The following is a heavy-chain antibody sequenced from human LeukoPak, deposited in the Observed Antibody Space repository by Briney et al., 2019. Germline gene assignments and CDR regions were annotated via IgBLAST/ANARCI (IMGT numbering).Heavy chain of an antibody. J-gene: IGHJ6*03. CDR3: ARASSGSGSYYNPYYYYYMDV. CDR1: GGSISSGSYY. V-gene: IGHV4-61*02. Sequence: PSETLSLTCTVSGGSISSGSYYWSWIRQPAGKGLEWIGRIYTSGSTNYNPSLKSRVTISVDTSKNQFSLKLSSVTAADTAVYYCARASSGSGSYYNPYYYYYMDVWGKGTTVTISS. CDR2: IYTSGST. D-gene: IGHD3-10*01.